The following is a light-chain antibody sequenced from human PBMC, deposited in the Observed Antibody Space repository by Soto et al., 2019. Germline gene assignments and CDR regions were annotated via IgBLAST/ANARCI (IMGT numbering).Light chain of an antibody. CDR2: DIS. Sequence: DIQLTQSASSLSASVGDRVTITCQASQVITNYLNWYQQKPGKAPKLLIYDISTLEIGVPSRFGGSGSGTHFTFTITGLQPEDIATYYCQQYENLPYTFGQGTTLEI. J-gene: IGKJ2*01. CDR1: QVITNY. V-gene: IGKV1-33*01. CDR3: QQYENLPYT.